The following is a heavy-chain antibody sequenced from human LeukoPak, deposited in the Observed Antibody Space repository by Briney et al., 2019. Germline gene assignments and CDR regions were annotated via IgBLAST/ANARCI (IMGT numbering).Heavy chain of an antibody. CDR3: AKEADSSGWYSAFDI. Sequence: SETLSLTCTVSGGSISSYDWSWIRQPPGKGLEWIGYIYYSGSTNYNPSLKSRVTISVDTSKNQFSLKLSSVTAADTAVYYCAKEADSSGWYSAFDIWGQGTMVTVSS. J-gene: IGHJ3*02. CDR1: GGSISSYD. V-gene: IGHV4-59*01. CDR2: IYYSGST. D-gene: IGHD6-19*01.